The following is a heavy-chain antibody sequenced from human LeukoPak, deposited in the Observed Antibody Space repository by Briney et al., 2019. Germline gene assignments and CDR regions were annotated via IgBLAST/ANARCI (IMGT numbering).Heavy chain of an antibody. Sequence: ASVKVSCKASGYTFTSYAMHWVRQAPGQRLEWMGWINAGNGNTKYSQKFQGRVTITRDTSASTAYMELSSLRSEDTAVYYCARIAAAGLNWFDPWGQGTLVTVSS. CDR1: GYTFTSYA. J-gene: IGHJ5*02. D-gene: IGHD6-13*01. CDR3: ARIAAAGLNWFDP. V-gene: IGHV1-3*01. CDR2: INAGNGNT.